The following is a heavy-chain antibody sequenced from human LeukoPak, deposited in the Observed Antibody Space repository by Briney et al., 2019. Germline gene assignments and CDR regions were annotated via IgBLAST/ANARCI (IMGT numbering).Heavy chain of an antibody. J-gene: IGHJ4*02. CDR3: TRLLGYCSGGSCPHYFDY. D-gene: IGHD2-15*01. CDR1: GFTFSNAW. V-gene: IGHV3-15*07. CDR2: IKSKTDGGTT. Sequence: PGGSLRLSCAASGFTFSNAWMNWVRQAPGKGLEWVGRIKSKTDGGTTVYAAPVKGRFTISRDDSKNTLYLQMNSLKTEDTAVYYCTRLLGYCSGGSCPHYFDYWGQGTLVTVSS.